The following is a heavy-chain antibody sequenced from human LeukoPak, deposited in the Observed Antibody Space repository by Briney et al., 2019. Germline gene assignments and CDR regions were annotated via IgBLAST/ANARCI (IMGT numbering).Heavy chain of an antibody. CDR3: ARGVRTVDY. Sequence: GRSLGLSCAASGFTFSNYGMHWGRQAPGKGLEWVAVIWYDGSNKYYADSVKGRFTVSRDNSKNTLYLQMNNLRAEDTAVYYCARGVRTVDYWGQGTLVTVSS. D-gene: IGHD3-10*01. J-gene: IGHJ4*02. CDR2: IWYDGSNK. CDR1: GFTFSNYG. V-gene: IGHV3-33*01.